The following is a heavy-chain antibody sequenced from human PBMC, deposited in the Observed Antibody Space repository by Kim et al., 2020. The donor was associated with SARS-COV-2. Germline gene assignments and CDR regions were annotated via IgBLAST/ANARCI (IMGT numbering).Heavy chain of an antibody. CDR1: GYTFTSYA. Sequence: ASVKVSCKASGYTFTSYAMHWVRQAPGQRLEWMGWINAGNGNTKYSQKFQGRVTITRDTSASTAYMELSSLRSEDTAVYYCARGAGWPQQLDNYYYYGMDVWGQGTTVTVSS. J-gene: IGHJ6*02. CDR3: ARGAGWPQQLDNYYYYGMDV. V-gene: IGHV1-3*01. CDR2: INAGNGNT. D-gene: IGHD6-13*01.